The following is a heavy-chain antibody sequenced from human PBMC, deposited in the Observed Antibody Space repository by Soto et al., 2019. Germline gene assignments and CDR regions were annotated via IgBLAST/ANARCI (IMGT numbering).Heavy chain of an antibody. CDR2: ISFDGGNT. D-gene: IGHD4-17*01. CDR3: AKGLYGDPGQYFQY. Sequence: LRLPWGDVWCTFVDLGVRRVRQAPGKGLGWVVVISFDGGNTYYADSVKGRFTISRDNSKNMLYLQMTSLRAEDTVLFFCAKGLYGDPGQYFQYRGQGTLVTVSS. J-gene: IGHJ1*01. V-gene: IGHV3-30*18. CDR1: CTFVDLG.